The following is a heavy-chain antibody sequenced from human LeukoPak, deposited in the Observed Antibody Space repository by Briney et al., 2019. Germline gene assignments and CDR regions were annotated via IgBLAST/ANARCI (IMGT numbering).Heavy chain of an antibody. CDR3: ARAQYSSSWYEVDAFDI. CDR2: IYHSGRT. Sequence: SETLSLNCTVSGAPVFNHYWSWIRQPPRKRLEWLGYIYHSGRTKYNPSLESRVTISVDKSKDQFSLKLTSVTAADTAVYYCARAQYSSSWYEVDAFDIWGQGPMVTVSS. CDR1: GAPVFNHY. J-gene: IGHJ3*02. V-gene: IGHV4-59*08. D-gene: IGHD6-13*01.